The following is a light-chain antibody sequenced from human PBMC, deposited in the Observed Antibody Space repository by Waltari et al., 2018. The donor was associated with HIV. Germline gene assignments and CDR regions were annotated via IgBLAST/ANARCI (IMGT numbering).Light chain of an antibody. V-gene: IGLV2-14*03. CDR1: STDSRFNHH. J-gene: IGLJ2*01. CDR2: HIN. CDR3: ASNAVGDTLI. Sequence: QSALTQPASVSGFPGQSINISCTGTSTDSRFNHHVSWYQQHPGRVPRLIIYHINSRPSGGSDHFSGSRSGNSASRTISGLQSGDEAHYYCASNAVGDTLIFGGGTKLTVL.